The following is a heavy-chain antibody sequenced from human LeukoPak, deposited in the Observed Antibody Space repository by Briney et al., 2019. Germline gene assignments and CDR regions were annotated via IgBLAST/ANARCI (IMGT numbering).Heavy chain of an antibody. V-gene: IGHV3-48*01. CDR1: GFTFSRYS. CDR2: ISTDSTVI. J-gene: IGHJ4*02. CDR3: ARDQGYCRGGTCYTVLDY. D-gene: IGHD2-15*01. Sequence: GGSLRLSCAASGFTFSRYSMDWVRQAPGQGLEWISYISTDSTVIKYADSVKGRFTISRDNAKNSLFLQMNSLRVEDSAVYYSARDQGYCRGGTCYTVLDYWGQGTLVTVSS.